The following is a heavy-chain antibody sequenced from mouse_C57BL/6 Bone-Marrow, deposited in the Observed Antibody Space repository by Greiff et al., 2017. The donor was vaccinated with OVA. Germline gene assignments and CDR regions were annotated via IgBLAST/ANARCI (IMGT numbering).Heavy chain of an antibody. CDR3: ARRENYYGSRNWYFDV. CDR1: GYTFTSYW. J-gene: IGHJ1*03. D-gene: IGHD1-1*01. CDR2: INPSSGYT. V-gene: IGHV1-7*01. Sequence: QVQLQQSGAELAKPGASVKLSCKASGYTFTSYWMHWVKQRPGQGLEWIGYINPSSGYTKYHQKLKDTATLTADKSSSTAYMQLSSLTYEDSAVYYCARRENYYGSRNWYFDVWGTGTTVTVSS.